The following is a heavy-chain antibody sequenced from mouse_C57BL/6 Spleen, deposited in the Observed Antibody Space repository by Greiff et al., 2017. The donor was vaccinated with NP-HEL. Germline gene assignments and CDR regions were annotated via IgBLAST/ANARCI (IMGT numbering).Heavy chain of an antibody. D-gene: IGHD2-3*01. CDR1: GFSFNTYA. J-gene: IGHJ3*01. CDR2: IRSKSNNYAT. Sequence: VESGGGLVQPKGSLKLSCAASGFSFNTYAMNWVRQAPGKGLEWVARIRSKSNNYATYYADSVKDRFTISRDDSESMLYLQMNNLKTEDTAMYYCVRDYDGYYVRFAYWGQGTLVTVSA. V-gene: IGHV10-1*01. CDR3: VRDYDGYYVRFAY.